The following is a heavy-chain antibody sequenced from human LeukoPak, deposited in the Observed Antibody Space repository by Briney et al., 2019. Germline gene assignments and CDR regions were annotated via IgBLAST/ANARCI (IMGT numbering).Heavy chain of an antibody. CDR1: SCSFSGYY. J-gene: IGHJ4*02. V-gene: IGHV4-34*01. D-gene: IGHD3-9*01. CDR2: INHSGST. Sequence: SETLSLTCAVYSCSFSGYYWTWIRQPAGKGREGIGEINHSGSTNYKSSLKSRVTISVDTSKNQFALTLSSVTAAETAVYYCARRPTIEPDVLAGYYYFDSWGQGALVTVSS. CDR3: ARRPTIEPDVLAGYYYFDS.